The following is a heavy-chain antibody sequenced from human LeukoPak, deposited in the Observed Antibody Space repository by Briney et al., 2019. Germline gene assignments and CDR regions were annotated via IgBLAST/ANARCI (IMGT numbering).Heavy chain of an antibody. CDR3: ARGRGYSGYDPTDY. D-gene: IGHD5-12*01. CDR2: INWNGGST. J-gene: IGHJ4*02. V-gene: IGHV3-20*04. CDR1: GFTFDDYG. Sequence: GGSLRPSCAASGFTFDDYGMSWVRQAPGKGLEWVSGINWNGGSTGYADSVKGRFTISRDNAKNSLYLQMNSLRAEDTALYYCARGRGYSGYDPTDYWGQGTLVTVSS.